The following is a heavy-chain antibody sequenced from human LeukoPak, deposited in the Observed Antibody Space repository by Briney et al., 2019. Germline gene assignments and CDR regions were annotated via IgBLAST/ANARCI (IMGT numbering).Heavy chain of an antibody. CDR3: VRVGGAFDI. J-gene: IGHJ3*02. V-gene: IGHV3-30*03. CDR2: ISYDGSNK. CDR1: GFTFSSYG. D-gene: IGHD3-16*01. Sequence: GGSLRLSCAASGFTFSSYGMHWVRQVPGKGLEWVAVISYDGSNKYYADSVKGRFTISRDNAKNSLYLQMNSLRAEDTAIYYCVRVGGAFDIWGQGTMVTVSS.